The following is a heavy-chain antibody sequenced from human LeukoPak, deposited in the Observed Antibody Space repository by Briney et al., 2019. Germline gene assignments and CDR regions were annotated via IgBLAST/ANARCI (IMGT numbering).Heavy chain of an antibody. CDR3: ARGSPFHSSSSQGWFDP. CDR2: INHSGST. Sequence: SETLSLTCAVYGGSFSGYYWSWIRQPPGKGLEWIGEINHSGSTNYNPSLKSRVTISVDTSKNQFSLKLSSVTAADTAVYYCARGSPFHSSSSQGWFDPWGQGTLVTVSS. V-gene: IGHV4-34*01. D-gene: IGHD6-6*01. CDR1: GGSFSGYY. J-gene: IGHJ5*02.